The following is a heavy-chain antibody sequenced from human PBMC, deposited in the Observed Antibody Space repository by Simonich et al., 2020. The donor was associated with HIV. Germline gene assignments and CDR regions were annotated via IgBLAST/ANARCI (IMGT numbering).Heavy chain of an antibody. V-gene: IGHV1-2*06. CDR1: GYTFTGYY. CDR3: ARSSLTLAGYWYFDL. Sequence: QVQLVQSGAEVKKPGASVKVSCKSSGYTFTGYYIHWVRQAPGQGLEWMGRINPNSGGINYVQNFQGRVTMTRDTSISTAYMELSRLRSDDTAVYYCARSSLTLAGYWYFDLWGRGTLVTVSS. D-gene: IGHD6-19*01. CDR2: INPNSGGI. J-gene: IGHJ2*01.